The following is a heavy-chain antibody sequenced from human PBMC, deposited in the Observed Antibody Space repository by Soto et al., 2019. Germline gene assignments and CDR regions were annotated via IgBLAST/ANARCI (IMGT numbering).Heavy chain of an antibody. J-gene: IGHJ6*02. CDR3: ARSRRGAYSSGWYSPSGYYNYGIDV. Sequence: GESLKISCKASGYSFTTYWIGWVRQMPGKGLEWMAISYPGDSDTKYSPSLQGQVTISADTSITTAYLQWTSLKASDTAMYYCARSRRGAYSSGWYSPSGYYNYGIDVWGQGTKVTVSS. D-gene: IGHD6-19*01. V-gene: IGHV5-51*01. CDR1: GYSFTTYW. CDR2: SYPGDSDT.